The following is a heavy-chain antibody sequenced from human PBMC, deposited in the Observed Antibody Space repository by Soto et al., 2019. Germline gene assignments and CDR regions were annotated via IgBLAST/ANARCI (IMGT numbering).Heavy chain of an antibody. Sequence: QVQLQESGPGLVKPSETLSLTCTVSGGSISSYYWSWIRQPPGKGLELIGYIYYSGSTNYNPSLQSRVTQTVDTSKNQFSLKPSPGTAADPAVYYCAGGWGGYFQHWGQGTLVTVSS. J-gene: IGHJ1*01. D-gene: IGHD7-27*01. CDR2: IYYSGST. CDR3: AGGWGGYFQH. V-gene: IGHV4-59*01. CDR1: GGSISSYY.